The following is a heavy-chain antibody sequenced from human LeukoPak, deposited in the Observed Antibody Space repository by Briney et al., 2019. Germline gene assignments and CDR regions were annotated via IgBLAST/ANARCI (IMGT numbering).Heavy chain of an antibody. CDR1: GFSFSSYE. CDR3: ARIAWDAFDI. V-gene: IGHV3-74*01. Sequence: PGGSLRLSCAASGFSFSSYEMNWVRQAPGKGLVWVSRLNNDGSSTNYADSVKGRFTISRDNAKNTLYLQMNSLRAEDTAVYYCARIAWDAFDIWGQGTMVTVSS. D-gene: IGHD2-15*01. J-gene: IGHJ3*02. CDR2: LNNDGSST.